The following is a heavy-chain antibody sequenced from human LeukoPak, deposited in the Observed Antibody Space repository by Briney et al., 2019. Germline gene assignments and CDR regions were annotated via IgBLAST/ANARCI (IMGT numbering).Heavy chain of an antibody. Sequence: GGSLRLSCTASGFTFSDYYMSWIRQAPGKGLEWVSHIISRGRSQYYADSVKGRFTISRDNAKNSVYLQMDSLRVEDTAVYYCARPLPYYYDSSGYYLIGAFDIWGQGTMVTVSS. V-gene: IGHV3-11*04. J-gene: IGHJ3*02. CDR3: ARPLPYYYDSSGYYLIGAFDI. CDR2: IISRGRSQ. CDR1: GFTFSDYY. D-gene: IGHD3-22*01.